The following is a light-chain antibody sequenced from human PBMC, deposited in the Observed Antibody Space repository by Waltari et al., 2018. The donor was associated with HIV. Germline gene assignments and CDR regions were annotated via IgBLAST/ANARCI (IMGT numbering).Light chain of an antibody. CDR3: CAYAGSSTYV. CDR1: SSDVGAYKY. Sequence: QSALTQPASVSGSPGQSITMSCTGSSSDVGAYKYVSWYQQRPGKAPIVIRFEVDKRPSGVSSRFPGSKSGNTASLTISGLQADDEADYYCCAYAGSSTYVFGSGTTVTVL. V-gene: IGLV2-23*02. CDR2: EVD. J-gene: IGLJ1*01.